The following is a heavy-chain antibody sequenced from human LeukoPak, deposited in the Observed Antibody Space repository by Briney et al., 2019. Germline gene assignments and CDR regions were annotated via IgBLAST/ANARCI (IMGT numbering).Heavy chain of an antibody. J-gene: IGHJ4*02. V-gene: IGHV4-34*01. CDR3: ASTEYSSSSNGY. CDR2: INHSGST. CDR1: GGSISSYY. Sequence: PSETLSLTCTVSGGSISSYYWSWIRQPAGKGLEWIGEINHSGSTNYNPSLKSRVTISVDTSKNQFSLKLSSVTAADTAVYYCASTEYSSSSNGYWGQGTLVTVSS. D-gene: IGHD6-6*01.